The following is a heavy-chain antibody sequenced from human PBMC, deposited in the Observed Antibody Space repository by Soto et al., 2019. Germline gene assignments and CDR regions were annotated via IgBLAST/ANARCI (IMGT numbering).Heavy chain of an antibody. CDR2: ITTDKGKT. J-gene: IGHJ4*02. Sequence: QVQLVQSGPEVKKPGASVKVSCKTSGYTFTSFGISWVRQAPGQGLELMGWITTDKGKTNYAQKYHGRVTMTTDTSTSTAYIDMRSLRPDDTAVYYCATRSPAFDYWGQGTLVTVSS. V-gene: IGHV1-18*01. CDR1: GYTFTSFG. CDR3: ATRSPAFDY.